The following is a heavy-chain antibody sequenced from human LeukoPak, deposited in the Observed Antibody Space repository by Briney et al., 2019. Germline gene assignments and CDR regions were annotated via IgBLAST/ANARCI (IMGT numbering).Heavy chain of an antibody. CDR2: IYHSGST. J-gene: IGHJ6*03. D-gene: IGHD6-13*01. V-gene: IGHV4-38-2*02. CDR3: ARDRGRAAAGPGGYYYYYMDV. CDR1: GYSISSGYY. Sequence: PSETLSLTCAVSGYSISSGYYWGWIRQPPGKGLEWIGSIYHSGSTYYNPSLKSRVTISVDTSKNQFSLKLSSVTAADTAVYYCARDRGRAAAGPGGYYYYYMDVWGKGTTVTVSS.